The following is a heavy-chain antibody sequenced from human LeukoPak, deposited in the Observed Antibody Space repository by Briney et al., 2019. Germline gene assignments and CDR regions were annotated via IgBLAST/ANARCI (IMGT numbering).Heavy chain of an antibody. Sequence: GGSLRLSCAASGFTFSSYSMNWVRQAPGKGMEWVSLISSSSSYIYYVDSGKGRFTISRDNAKNSLYLQMNSLRAEDTAVYYCAKVGVLAGSKYFDYWGQGTLVTVSS. CDR2: ISSSSSYI. J-gene: IGHJ4*02. V-gene: IGHV3-21*01. D-gene: IGHD3-10*01. CDR3: AKVGVLAGSKYFDY. CDR1: GFTFSSYS.